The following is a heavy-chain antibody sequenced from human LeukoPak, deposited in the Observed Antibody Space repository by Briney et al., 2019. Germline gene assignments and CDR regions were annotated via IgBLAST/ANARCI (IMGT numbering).Heavy chain of an antibody. V-gene: IGHV3-23*01. CDR3: AKIGFGTFYYMDV. J-gene: IGHJ6*03. D-gene: IGHD3-10*01. CDR1: GFTLGTYD. CDR2: ISRSGGST. Sequence: GGSLRLSCAASGFTLGTYDMYWVRQAPGKGLECVSSISRSGGSTYYADSVKGRFTISRNNSKNTLYLQMSSLRADDTAVYYCAKIGFGTFYYMDVWGKGPRSPSP.